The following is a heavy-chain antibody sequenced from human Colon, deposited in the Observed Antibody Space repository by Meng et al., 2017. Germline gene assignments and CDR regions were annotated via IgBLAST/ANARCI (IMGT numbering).Heavy chain of an antibody. CDR1: GFTFSNYW. Sequence: GESLKISCAASGFTFSNYWMSWVRQAPGKGLEWVANMKEDGGEIYYVDSVKGRFTISRDNAKNSLYLQMNSLRAEDTAVYYCARDDEGSGHWRFYFDYWGQGTMVTVSS. J-gene: IGHJ4*02. CDR2: MKEDGGEI. CDR3: ARDDEGSGHWRFYFDY. D-gene: IGHD3-22*01. V-gene: IGHV3-7*01.